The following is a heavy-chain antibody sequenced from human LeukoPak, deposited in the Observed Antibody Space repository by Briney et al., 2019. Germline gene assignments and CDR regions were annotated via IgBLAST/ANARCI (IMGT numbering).Heavy chain of an antibody. CDR2: ISWNSGSI. J-gene: IGHJ4*02. CDR1: GFTFDDYA. D-gene: IGHD3-10*01. V-gene: IGHV3-9*01. CDR3: AKDTGLWFGELFSYFDY. Sequence: GGSLRLSCAASGFTFDDYAMHWVRHAPGKGLEWVSGISWNSGSIGYADSVKGRFTISRDNAKNSLYLQMNSLRAEDTALYYCAKDTGLWFGELFSYFDYWGQGTLVTVSS.